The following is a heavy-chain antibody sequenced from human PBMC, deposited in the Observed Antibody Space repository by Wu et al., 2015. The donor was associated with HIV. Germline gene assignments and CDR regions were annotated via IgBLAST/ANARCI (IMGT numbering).Heavy chain of an antibody. CDR1: GGTFSSYA. Sequence: QVQLVQSGAEVKKPGSSVKVSCKASGGTFSSYAISWVRQAPGQGLEWMGRIIPIFGTANYAQKFQGRVTITADESTSTAYMELSSLRSEDTAVYYCAREDSTYYYGSGSYYPDYWGQGTLGHRLL. CDR2: IIPIFGTA. CDR3: AREDSTYYYGSGSYYPDY. D-gene: IGHD3-10*01. J-gene: IGHJ4*02. V-gene: IGHV1-69*13.